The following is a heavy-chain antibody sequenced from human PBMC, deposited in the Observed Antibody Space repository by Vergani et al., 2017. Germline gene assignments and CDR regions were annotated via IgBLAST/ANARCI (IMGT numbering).Heavy chain of an antibody. V-gene: IGHV3-21*01. CDR1: GFTFSSYS. CDR2: ISSSSSYI. J-gene: IGHJ6*02. D-gene: IGHD5-18*01. Sequence: EVQLVESGGGLVKPGGSLRLSCAASGFTFSSYSMNWVRQAPGKGLEWVSSISSSSSYIYYADSVKGRFTISRDNAKNSLYLQMNSLRAEDTAVYYCARRGNSYGYPPEDETYYDGMDVWGQGTTVTVSS. CDR3: ARRGNSYGYPPEDETYYDGMDV.